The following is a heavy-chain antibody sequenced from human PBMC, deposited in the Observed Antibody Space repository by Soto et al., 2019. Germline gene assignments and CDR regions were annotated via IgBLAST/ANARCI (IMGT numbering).Heavy chain of an antibody. J-gene: IGHJ4*02. Sequence: GGSLRLPCAASGFTFSSFWMHWFRQAPGKGLVWVSRINSGGGTTTYADSVKGRFTISRDNAKNTLYLQMNGLRAEDTAVYFCARWFTYGNFDYFDYWGQGTQVTVS. CDR1: GFTFSSFW. CDR2: INSGGGTT. V-gene: IGHV3-74*01. CDR3: ARWFTYGNFDYFDY. D-gene: IGHD3-10*01.